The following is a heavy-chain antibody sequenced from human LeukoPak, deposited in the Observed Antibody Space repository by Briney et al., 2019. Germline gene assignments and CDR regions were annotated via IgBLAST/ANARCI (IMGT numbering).Heavy chain of an antibody. D-gene: IGHD1-26*01. V-gene: IGHV3-20*04. Sequence: ETLSLTCDVYGGSLIGHYWSWVRQAPGKGLEWVSGINWNGGSTGYADSVKGRFTISRDNAKNSLYPQMNSLRAEDTALYYCARGGLVGATAIDYWGQGTLVTVSS. CDR3: ARGGLVGATAIDY. CDR1: GGSLIGHY. J-gene: IGHJ4*02. CDR2: INWNGGST.